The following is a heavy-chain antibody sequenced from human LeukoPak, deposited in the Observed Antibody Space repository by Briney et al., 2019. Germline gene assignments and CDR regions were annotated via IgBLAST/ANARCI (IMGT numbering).Heavy chain of an antibody. D-gene: IGHD2-2*02. J-gene: IGHJ6*02. CDR2: INKDRSEK. Sequence: GGSLRLSCAASGFSFSSYWMNWVRQGPGKGVEWVANINKDRSEKSYVDSVKGRFTISTDNAKNSLYLQMNSLRAEDTAVYYCARDHCSSSSCYTYYGMELWGQGTTVTVSS. CDR3: ARDHCSSSSCYTYYGMEL. V-gene: IGHV3-7*01. CDR1: GFSFSSYW.